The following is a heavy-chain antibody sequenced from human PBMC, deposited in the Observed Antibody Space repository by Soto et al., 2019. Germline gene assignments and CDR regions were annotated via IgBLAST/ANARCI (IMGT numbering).Heavy chain of an antibody. CDR3: ARDNCSGGSCYRHYYGMDV. V-gene: IGHV1-2*04. D-gene: IGHD2-15*01. J-gene: IGHJ6*02. CDR2: INPNSGGT. CDR1: GYTFTGYY. Sequence: ASVKVSCKASGYTFTGYYTHWVRQAPGQGLEWMGWINPNSGGTNYAQKFQGWVTMTRDTSISTAYMELSRLRSDDTAVYYCARDNCSGGSCYRHYYGMDVWGQGTTVTVPS.